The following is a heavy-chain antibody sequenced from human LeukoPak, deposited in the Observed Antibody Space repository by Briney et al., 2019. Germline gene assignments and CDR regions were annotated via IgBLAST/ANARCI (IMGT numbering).Heavy chain of an antibody. Sequence: SETLSLTCSVSGDSISGSTSFWGWIRQPPGKGLEWIGTIYYSGSTYYNPSLKSRVTISVDTSKNQFSVKLSSVTAADTAVYYCARGGTTVTTDVLVSYYYYGMDVWGQGTTVTVSS. D-gene: IGHD4-17*01. J-gene: IGHJ6*02. V-gene: IGHV4-39*07. CDR1: GDSISGSTSF. CDR2: IYYSGST. CDR3: ARGGTTVTTDVLVSYYYYGMDV.